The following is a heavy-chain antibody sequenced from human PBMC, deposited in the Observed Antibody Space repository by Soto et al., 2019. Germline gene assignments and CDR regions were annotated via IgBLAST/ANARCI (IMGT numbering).Heavy chain of an antibody. CDR3: ATKKGVYAIVYAFDI. CDR2: IIPIFGTA. V-gene: IGHV1-69*01. CDR1: GGTFSSYA. Sequence: SLKVSCKASGGTFSSYAISWVRQAPGQGLEWMGGIIPIFGTANYAQKFQGRVTITADESTSTAYMELSSLRSEDTAVYYCATKKGVYAIVYAFDIWGQGTMVTVSS. J-gene: IGHJ3*02. D-gene: IGHD3-16*02.